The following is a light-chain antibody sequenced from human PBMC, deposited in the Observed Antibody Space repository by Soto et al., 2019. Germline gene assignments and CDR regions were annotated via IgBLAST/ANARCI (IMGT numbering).Light chain of an antibody. CDR2: DAS. CDR3: QQYYNWPIT. J-gene: IGKJ5*01. Sequence: EIVMTQSAVTLSVSPGEGASLSCRASQSVRSRLAWYQQIPDQAPRLLIYDASTRATGIPARFSGSGSGTEFTLTISRLQSEDFAVYYCQQYYNWPITFGQGTRLEIK. CDR1: QSVRSR. V-gene: IGKV3-15*01.